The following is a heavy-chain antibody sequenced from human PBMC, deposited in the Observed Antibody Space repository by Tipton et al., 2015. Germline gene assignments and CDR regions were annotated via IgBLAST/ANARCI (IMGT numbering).Heavy chain of an antibody. D-gene: IGHD3-16*01. V-gene: IGHV4-59*08. CDR3: ASGGILGYFDY. CDR1: GVSISSYY. J-gene: IGHJ4*02. Sequence: TLSLTCTVSGVSISSYYWSWIRQPPGKGLEWIGYIYYSGSTNYNPSLKSRVTISVDTSKNQFSLKLTSVTAADTAVYYCASGGILGYFDYWGQGTLITVSS. CDR2: IYYSGST.